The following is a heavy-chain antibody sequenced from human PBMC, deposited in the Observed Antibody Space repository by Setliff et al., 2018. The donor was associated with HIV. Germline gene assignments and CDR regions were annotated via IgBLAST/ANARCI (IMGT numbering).Heavy chain of an antibody. D-gene: IGHD2-2*01. CDR2: IYHSEYT. V-gene: IGHV4-4*02. J-gene: IGHJ6*02. CDR3: ARGHCSGTNCYGVDYYGMDV. Sequence: SETLSLTCAVSGGSISSDNWWTWVRQPPGKGLEWIGEIYHSEYTNYNASLKSRVSMSVDKSKNQFSLKLTSVTAADTAVYYCARGHCSGTNCYGVDYYGMDVWGQGTTDTVSS. CDR1: GGSISSDNW.